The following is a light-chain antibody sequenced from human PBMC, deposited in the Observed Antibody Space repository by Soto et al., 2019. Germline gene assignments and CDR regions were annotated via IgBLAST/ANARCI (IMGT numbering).Light chain of an antibody. J-gene: IGKJ2*01. CDR3: PQYKNWPPEYT. CDR1: QSGSSN. V-gene: IGKV3-15*01. CDR2: GAS. Sequence: EIVMTQSPATLSVSPGERATLSCRASQSGSSNLAWYQHKPGQAPRVLIYGASTRATGIPARFSCSGSGTEFTLTISSLQSADFAVYYCPQYKNWPPEYTFGQGTKLEIK.